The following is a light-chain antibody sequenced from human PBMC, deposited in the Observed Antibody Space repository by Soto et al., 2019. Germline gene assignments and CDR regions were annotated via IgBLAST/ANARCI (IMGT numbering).Light chain of an antibody. CDR2: DVS. V-gene: IGLV2-14*03. CDR1: SSDVGGYNY. J-gene: IGLJ1*01. Sequence: QSVLTQPASVSGSPGQSITISCTGTSSDVGGYNYVSWYQQHPGKAPKLMIYDVSNRPSGVSYRFSGSKSGNTASLTISGLQAEDEADYYCSSYTSSNTLYVFGTGTKVTVL. CDR3: SSYTSSNTLYV.